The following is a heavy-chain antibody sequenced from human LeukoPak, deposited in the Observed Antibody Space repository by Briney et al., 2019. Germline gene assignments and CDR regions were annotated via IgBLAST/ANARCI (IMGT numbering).Heavy chain of an antibody. J-gene: IGHJ4*02. CDR3: GSTYYNPSLKSRVTISVDTSKNQFSLKLSSVTAADTAVYYCARAREGVWGPDDNYFDY. V-gene: IGHV1-46*01. D-gene: IGHD2-21*02. Sequence: ASVKVSCKASGYSFISHYIHWVRQAPGQGLRWVGIIDPVSGATQYAQKFQGRVSMTRDTSTSTVHMELTRLKPEDTAVYYSGSTYYNPSLKSRVTISVDTSKNQFSLKLSSVTAADTAVYYCARAREGVWGPDDNYFDYWGQGTLVTVSS. CDR1: GYSFISHY. CDR2: IDPVSGAT.